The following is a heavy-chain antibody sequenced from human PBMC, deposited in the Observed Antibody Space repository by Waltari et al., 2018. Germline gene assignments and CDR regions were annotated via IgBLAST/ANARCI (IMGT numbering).Heavy chain of an antibody. CDR1: GSRFRMLG. CDR3: ARWRRTVSGTVAYDL. V-gene: IGHV3-33*01. D-gene: IGHD6-19*01. J-gene: IGHJ3*01. CDR2: NWYDGSKK. Sequence: QVQLVESGGGVVQPGRSLRLSCAASGSRFRMLGVDWVRQAPGKGLEWVAVNWYDGSKKFYADSVKGRFTVSRDNSNNIAFLEMNSLRVEDTAVYYCARWRRTVSGTVAYDLWGQGTMVSVSS.